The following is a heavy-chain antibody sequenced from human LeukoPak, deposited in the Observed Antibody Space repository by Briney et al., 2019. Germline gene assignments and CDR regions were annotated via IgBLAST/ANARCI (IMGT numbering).Heavy chain of an antibody. V-gene: IGHV4-38-2*01. CDR2: IYHSGST. CDR1: GYHISSGHY. D-gene: IGHD6-19*01. Sequence: SETLSLTCGVSGYHISSGHYWGWIRQPPGKGLEWIGSIYHSGSTYYNPSLKSRVSMSVDTSKNQFSLKLSSVTAADTAVYYCARHSSGWYRFDYWGQGTLVTVSS. CDR3: ARHSSGWYRFDY. J-gene: IGHJ4*02.